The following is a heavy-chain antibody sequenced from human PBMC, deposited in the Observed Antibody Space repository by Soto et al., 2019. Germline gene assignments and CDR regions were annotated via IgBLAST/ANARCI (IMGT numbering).Heavy chain of an antibody. CDR3: AREVVVAATGWFDP. CDR2: IIPIFGTA. CDR1: GGTFSSYA. V-gene: IGHV1-69*12. Sequence: QVQLVQSGAEVKKPGSSVKVSCKASGGTFSSYAISWVRQAPGQGLEWMGGIIPIFGTANYAQKFQGRVTITADETTSTAYRGLSSLRSEDTAVYYCAREVVVAATGWFDPWGQGTLVTVCS. J-gene: IGHJ5*02. D-gene: IGHD2-15*01.